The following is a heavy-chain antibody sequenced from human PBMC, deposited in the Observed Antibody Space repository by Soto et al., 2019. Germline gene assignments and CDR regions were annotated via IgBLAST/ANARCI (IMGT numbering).Heavy chain of an antibody. V-gene: IGHV3-30*18. Sequence: GGSLRLSCAASGFTFSSYGMHWVRQAQGKGLEWVAVISYDGSNKYYADSVKGRFTISRDNSKNTLYLQMNSLRAEDTAVYYCAKGNNWNYFDPLDYWGQGTLVTVSS. D-gene: IGHD1-7*01. CDR2: ISYDGSNK. CDR3: AKGNNWNYFDPLDY. CDR1: GFTFSSYG. J-gene: IGHJ4*02.